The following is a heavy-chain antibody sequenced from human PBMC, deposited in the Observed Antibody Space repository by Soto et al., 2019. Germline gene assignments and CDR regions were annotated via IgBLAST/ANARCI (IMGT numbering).Heavy chain of an antibody. Sequence: EVHLVESGGGLVQPGRSLRLSCAAAGFTFNDYAMHWVRQAPGKGLEWVSGINWNSGFIVYADSVKGRVTISRDNAKNSLYLQMNSLRPEDTALYFCAKDMGYGDFSRVAGFDYWGLGTLVTVSS. CDR3: AKDMGYGDFSRVAGFDY. CDR1: GFTFNDYA. D-gene: IGHD4-17*01. J-gene: IGHJ4*02. V-gene: IGHV3-9*01. CDR2: INWNSGFI.